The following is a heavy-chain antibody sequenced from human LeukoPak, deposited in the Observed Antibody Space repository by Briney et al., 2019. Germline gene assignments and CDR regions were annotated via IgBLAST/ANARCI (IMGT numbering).Heavy chain of an antibody. V-gene: IGHV5-51*01. CDR1: GYIFTSYW. D-gene: IGHD3-22*01. Sequence: GESLKISCKGSGYIFTSYWIGWVRQMPGKGPEWMGIIYPGDSDTRYSPSFQGQVTISADKSISTAYLQWSSLKASDTAMYYCLYYYDSSGYSNWGQGTLVTVSS. CDR2: IYPGDSDT. CDR3: LYYYDSSGYSN. J-gene: IGHJ4*02.